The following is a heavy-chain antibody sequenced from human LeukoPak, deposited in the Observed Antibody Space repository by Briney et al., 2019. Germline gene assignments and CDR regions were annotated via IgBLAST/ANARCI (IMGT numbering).Heavy chain of an antibody. Sequence: GASVKVSCKASGYTFTSYAMHWVRQAPGQRLEWMGWISGYNGNTNYAQKLQGRVTMTTDTSTSTAYMELSSLRSEDTAVYYCATWARWFGDPLEYFQHWGQGTLVTVSS. D-gene: IGHD3-10*01. J-gene: IGHJ1*01. CDR1: GYTFTSYA. V-gene: IGHV1-18*01. CDR2: ISGYNGNT. CDR3: ATWARWFGDPLEYFQH.